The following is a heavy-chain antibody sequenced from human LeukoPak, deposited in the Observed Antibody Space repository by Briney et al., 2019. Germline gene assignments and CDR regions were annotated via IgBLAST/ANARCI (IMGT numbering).Heavy chain of an antibody. CDR3: AKGDLGRTFDY. Sequence: PGGSLRLSCAASGFTFTSYDMSWVRQAPGKGLEWVSSISGSGGSTYYADSVKGRFTISRDNSKNTLYLQMNSLRAEDTAVYYCAKGDLGRTFDYWGQGTLVTVSS. V-gene: IGHV3-23*01. D-gene: IGHD7-27*01. CDR1: GFTFTSYD. J-gene: IGHJ4*02. CDR2: ISGSGGST.